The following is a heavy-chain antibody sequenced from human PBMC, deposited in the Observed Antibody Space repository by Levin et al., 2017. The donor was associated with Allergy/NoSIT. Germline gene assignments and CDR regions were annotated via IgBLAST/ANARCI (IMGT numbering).Heavy chain of an antibody. CDR3: ARDGLLWFGENYYYYGMDV. Sequence: PSQTLSLTCAISGDRVSSNSAAWNWIRQSPSRGLEWLGRTYYRSKWYNDYAVSVKSRITINPDTSKNQFSLQLNSVTPEDTAVYYCARDGLLWFGENYYYYGMDVWGQGTTVTVSS. CDR1: GDRVSSNSAA. V-gene: IGHV6-1*01. D-gene: IGHD3-10*01. J-gene: IGHJ6*02. CDR2: TYYRSKWYN.